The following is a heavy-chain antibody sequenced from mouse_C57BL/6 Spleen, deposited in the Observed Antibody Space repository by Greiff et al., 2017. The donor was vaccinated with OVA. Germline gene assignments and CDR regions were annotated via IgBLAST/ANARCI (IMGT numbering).Heavy chain of an antibody. CDR1: GYTFTSYW. Sequence: VQLQQPGAELVKPGASVKLSCKASGYTFTSYWMHWVKQRPGQGLEWIGMIHPNSGSTNYNEKFKSKATLTVDKSSSTAYMQLSSLTSEDSAVYYCARAPYGNYDFDYWGQGTTLTVSS. CDR2: IHPNSGST. J-gene: IGHJ2*01. CDR3: ARAPYGNYDFDY. D-gene: IGHD2-1*01. V-gene: IGHV1-64*01.